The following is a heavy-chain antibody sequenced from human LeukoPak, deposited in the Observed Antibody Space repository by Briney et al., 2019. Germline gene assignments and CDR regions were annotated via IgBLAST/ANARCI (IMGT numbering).Heavy chain of an antibody. CDR3: ARDKAAGWGYDAFDV. CDR2: IYHSGST. V-gene: IGHV4-38-2*02. Sequence: PSETLSLTCTVSGYSLSSGYYWDWIRQPPGEGLEWIGSIYHSGSTYYNPSLKSRVTISVDTSKNRFSLKLSSVTAADTAVYYCARDKAAGWGYDAFDVWGQGTMVTVSS. J-gene: IGHJ3*01. CDR1: GYSLSSGYY. D-gene: IGHD6-25*01.